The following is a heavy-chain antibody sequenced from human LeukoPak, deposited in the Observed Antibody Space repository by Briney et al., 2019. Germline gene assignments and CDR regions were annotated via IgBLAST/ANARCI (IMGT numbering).Heavy chain of an antibody. J-gene: IGHJ4*02. Sequence: SQTLSLTCDVSGDSISSGGYSWSWVRQPPGKGLEWIGYIYSSGRSYYNPSLQSRVTISIDTSKNEFSLKVTSVTAADTAVYYCARDPYDSGIWGQATLVTVSS. V-gene: IGHV4-30-4*07. CDR1: GDSISSGGYS. CDR2: IYSSGRS. D-gene: IGHD3-10*01. CDR3: ARDPYDSGI.